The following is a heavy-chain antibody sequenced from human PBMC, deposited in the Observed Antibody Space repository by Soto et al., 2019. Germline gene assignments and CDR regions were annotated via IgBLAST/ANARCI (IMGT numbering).Heavy chain of an antibody. CDR1: GYTFTSYD. Sequence: ASVKVSCKASGYTFTSYDINWVRRATGQGLEWMGWMNPNSGNTGYAQKFQGRVTMTRNTSISTAYMELSSLRSEDTAVYYCARGDSSSWAVYYYYYMDVWGKGTTVTVSS. J-gene: IGHJ6*03. CDR2: MNPNSGNT. V-gene: IGHV1-8*01. D-gene: IGHD6-13*01. CDR3: ARGDSSSWAVYYYYYMDV.